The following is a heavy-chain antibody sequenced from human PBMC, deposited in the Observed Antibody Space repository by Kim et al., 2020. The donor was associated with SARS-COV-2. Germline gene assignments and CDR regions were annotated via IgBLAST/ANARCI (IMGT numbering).Heavy chain of an antibody. V-gene: IGHV3-33*01. D-gene: IGHD5-12*01. Sequence: YADSVKGRFTISRDNSKNTLYLQMNSRRAEDTAVYYCQATDDYYYYGMDVWGQGTTVTVSS. CDR3: QATDDYYYYGMDV. J-gene: IGHJ6*02.